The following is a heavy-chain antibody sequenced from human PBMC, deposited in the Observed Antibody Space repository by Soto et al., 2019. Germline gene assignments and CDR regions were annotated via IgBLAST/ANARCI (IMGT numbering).Heavy chain of an antibody. CDR3: ARDTLRGDFDY. D-gene: IGHD3-16*01. CDR2: ISSGSAYI. V-gene: IGHV3-21*01. J-gene: IGHJ4*02. CDR1: GFTFSRNS. Sequence: GGSLRLSCAASGFTFSRNSLHWVRQAPGKGLEWVASISSGSAYIYYADSVKGRFTVSRDDAKNSLYLQMNSLRADDTAVYYCARDTLRGDFDYWGQGTLVTVSS.